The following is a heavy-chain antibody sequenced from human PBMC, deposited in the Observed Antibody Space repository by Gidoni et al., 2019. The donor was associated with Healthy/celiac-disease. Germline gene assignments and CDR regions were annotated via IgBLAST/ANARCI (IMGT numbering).Heavy chain of an antibody. CDR1: GFSFISHC. CDR3: ARDLEQQLVGYYYYGMDV. D-gene: IGHD6-13*01. J-gene: IGHJ6*02. CDR2: IWYDGSNK. Sequence: QVQLVESGGGVVQPGGSLSPSCPASGFSFISHCRHWVCQAPGKGMEWVAVIWYDGSNKYYADSVKGRFTISRDNSKNTLYLQMNSLRAEDTAVYYCARDLEQQLVGYYYYGMDVWGQGTTVTVSS. V-gene: IGHV3-33*01.